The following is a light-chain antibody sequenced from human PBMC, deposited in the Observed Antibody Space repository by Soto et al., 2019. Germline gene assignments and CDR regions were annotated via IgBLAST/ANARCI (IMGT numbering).Light chain of an antibody. CDR3: QQSYSTPFT. CDR2: AAS. V-gene: IGKV1-39*01. J-gene: IGKJ3*01. Sequence: DIQMTQSPSSLSASVGDRVTITCRVSQSISSYLNWYQQKPGKAPKLVIYAASSLQSGVPSRFSGSGSGTDFTLTISSLQPEDFAAYYCQQSYSTPFTFGPGTKVDIK. CDR1: QSISSY.